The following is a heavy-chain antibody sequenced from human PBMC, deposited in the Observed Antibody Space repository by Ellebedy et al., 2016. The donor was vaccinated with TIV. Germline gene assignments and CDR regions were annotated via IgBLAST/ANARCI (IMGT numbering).Heavy chain of an antibody. CDR3: ARGRSSGLRRALDY. CDR2: IYPSGST. J-gene: IGHJ4*02. V-gene: IGHV4-4*02. Sequence: SETLSLTXAVSGASITSSNWWTWVRQTPGKGPEWLGEIYPSGSTNYNPSLKSRVTISVDKSMNHFSLKLNSATAAATAGYYCARGRSSGLRRALDYWGQGTLVTVSS. D-gene: IGHD3-22*01. CDR1: GASITSSNW.